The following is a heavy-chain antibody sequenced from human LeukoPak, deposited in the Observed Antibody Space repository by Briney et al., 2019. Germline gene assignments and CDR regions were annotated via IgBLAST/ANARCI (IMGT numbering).Heavy chain of an antibody. D-gene: IGHD6-13*01. V-gene: IGHV4-31*03. J-gene: IGHJ4*02. Sequence: SQTLSLTSTVSGGSISSGGYYWSWIRQHPGKGLEWIGYIYYSGSTYYNPSLKSRVTISVDTSKNQFSLKLSSVTAADTAVYYCARYSSSWYGPGVDYWGQGTLVTVSS. CDR3: ARYSSSWYGPGVDY. CDR1: GGSISSGGYY. CDR2: IYYSGST.